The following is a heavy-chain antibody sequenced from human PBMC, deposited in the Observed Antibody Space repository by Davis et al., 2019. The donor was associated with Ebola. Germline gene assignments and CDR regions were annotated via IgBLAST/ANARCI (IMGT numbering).Heavy chain of an antibody. J-gene: IGHJ6*02. CDR2: IYHGDSDT. Sequence: GESLKISCKGSGYSFTSYWNGWVRQMPGKGLEWMGIIYHGDSDTRYSPSFQGQVTISAAKSISIAYLQWSSLKASDTAMYYCARLGRSGGDTAMREYQKLPNYYYGMDVWGQGTTVTVSS. V-gene: IGHV5-51*01. CDR3: ARLGRSGGDTAMREYQKLPNYYYGMDV. D-gene: IGHD2-2*01. CDR1: GYSFTSYW.